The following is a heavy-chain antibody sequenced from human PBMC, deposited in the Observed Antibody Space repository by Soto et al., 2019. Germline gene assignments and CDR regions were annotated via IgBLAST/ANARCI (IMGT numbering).Heavy chain of an antibody. V-gene: IGHV4-31*03. D-gene: IGHD3-10*01. CDR2: MNYRGIT. CDR3: ARDGLSGGDAFDI. J-gene: IGHJ3*02. Sequence: QVQLQEPGPGLLKPSQTLSLTCTVSGGSIRSDGYYWSWIRQRPGKGLEWIGYMNYRGITYYNPSLKSRLTISEDTSKNHFSLNLNSVTAADTAVYYCARDGLSGGDAFDIWGQGTMVVVSS. CDR1: GGSIRSDGYY.